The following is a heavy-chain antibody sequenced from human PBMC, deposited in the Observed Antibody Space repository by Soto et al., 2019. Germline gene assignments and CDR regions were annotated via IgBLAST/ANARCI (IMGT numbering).Heavy chain of an antibody. Sequence: PSETLSLTCTVSGGSISSYYWSWIRQPPGKGLEWIGYIYYSGSTNYNPSLKSRVTISVDTSKNQFSLKLSSVTAADTAVYYCARDQSSSSWYYWGQGTLVTVSS. CDR2: IYYSGST. J-gene: IGHJ4*02. V-gene: IGHV4-59*01. D-gene: IGHD6-6*01. CDR1: GGSISSYY. CDR3: ARDQSSSSWYY.